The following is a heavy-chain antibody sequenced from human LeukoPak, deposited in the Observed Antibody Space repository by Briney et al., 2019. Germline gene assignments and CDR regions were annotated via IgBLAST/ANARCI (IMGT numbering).Heavy chain of an antibody. Sequence: SETLSLTCAVYGGSFSGYYWSWIRQPPGKGLEWIGEINHSGSTNYNPSLKSRVTISVDTSKNQFSLKLSSVTAADTAVYYCARSGGVARTRRYVDYWGQGTLVTVSS. J-gene: IGHJ4*02. D-gene: IGHD1-1*01. CDR1: GGSFSGYY. V-gene: IGHV4-34*01. CDR3: ARSGGVARTRRYVDY. CDR2: INHSGST.